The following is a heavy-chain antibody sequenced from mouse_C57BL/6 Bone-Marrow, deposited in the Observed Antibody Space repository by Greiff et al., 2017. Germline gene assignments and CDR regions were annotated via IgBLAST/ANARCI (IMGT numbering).Heavy chain of an antibody. CDR2: IDPEDGDT. CDR1: GFNIKDYY. Sequence: EVQLQQSGAELVRPGASVKLSCTASGFNIKDYYMHWVKQRPEQGLEWIGRIDPEDGDTEYAPKFQGKATMTADTSANTAYLQLSSLTSEDTAVYYGTTPFTTVVATRAYWGQGTLVTVSA. J-gene: IGHJ3*01. D-gene: IGHD1-1*01. V-gene: IGHV14-1*01. CDR3: TTPFTTVVATRAY.